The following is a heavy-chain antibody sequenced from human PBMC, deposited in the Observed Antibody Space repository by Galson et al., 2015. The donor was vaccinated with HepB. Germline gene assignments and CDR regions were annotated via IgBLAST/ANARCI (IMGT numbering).Heavy chain of an antibody. CDR3: ARLWHRDFWSGYYTRGAFDI. Sequence: QSGAEVKKPGESLKISCKGSGYSFTNYWIGWVRQMPGKGLEWMGIIYPGDSDTRYSLSFQGQVTISADKSISTAYLQWSSLKASDTAMYYCARLWHRDFWSGYYTRGAFDIWGQGTMVTVSS. CDR1: GYSFTNYW. J-gene: IGHJ3*02. D-gene: IGHD3-3*01. CDR2: IYPGDSDT. V-gene: IGHV5-51*03.